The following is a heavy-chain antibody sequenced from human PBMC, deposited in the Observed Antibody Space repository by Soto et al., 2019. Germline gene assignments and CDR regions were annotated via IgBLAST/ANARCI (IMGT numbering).Heavy chain of an antibody. CDR3: AAPGSRGAFDI. V-gene: IGHV1-58*01. CDR2: IVVGSGNT. Sequence: SVKVSFKGSGFTFTSSAVQWVRQARGQRLEWIGWIVVGSGNTNYAQKFQERVTITRDMSTSTAYMELSSLRSEDTAVYYCAAPGSRGAFDIWGQGTMVTVSS. J-gene: IGHJ3*02. CDR1: GFTFTSSA.